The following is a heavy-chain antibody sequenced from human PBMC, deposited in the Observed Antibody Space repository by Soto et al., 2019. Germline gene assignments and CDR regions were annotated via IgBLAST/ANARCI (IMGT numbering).Heavy chain of an antibody. V-gene: IGHV1-69*12. J-gene: IGHJ6*02. CDR1: GGTFSSYA. Sequence: QVQLVQSGAEVKKPGSSVKVSCKASGGTFSSYAISWVRQAPGQGLEWMGGIIPIFGTANYAQKFQGRVTITADESTSTAYRELSSQRSEETAVYYCARSRIVTGTTDYCYSGMDVWGQGTTVTVSS. CDR2: IIPIFGTA. D-gene: IGHD1-7*01. CDR3: ARSRIVTGTTDYCYSGMDV.